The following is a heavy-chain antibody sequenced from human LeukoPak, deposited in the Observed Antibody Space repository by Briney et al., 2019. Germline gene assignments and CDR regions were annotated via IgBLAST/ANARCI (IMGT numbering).Heavy chain of an antibody. Sequence: ASVKVSCKASGYTFTGYYMHWVRQAPGQGLEWMGWINPNSGGTNYAQKFQGSVTITRDTSISTAYMELSRLRSEDTAVYYCARVYCSGGSCSPNRWFDPWGQGTLVTVSS. CDR3: ARVYCSGGSCSPNRWFDP. J-gene: IGHJ5*02. V-gene: IGHV1-2*02. D-gene: IGHD2-15*01. CDR2: INPNSGGT. CDR1: GYTFTGYY.